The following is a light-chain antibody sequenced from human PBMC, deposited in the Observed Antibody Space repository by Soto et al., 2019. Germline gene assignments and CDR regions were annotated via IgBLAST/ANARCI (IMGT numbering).Light chain of an antibody. CDR1: QSVSSN. CDR3: QQYNNWLGT. V-gene: IGKV3-15*01. J-gene: IGKJ1*01. CDR2: GAS. Sequence: EIVMTQSPATLSVSPGERATLSCRASQSVSSNLAWYQQKPGQAPRLLIYGASTRATVIPARFSGSGSGTEFTLAISSLQSEDVAVYYCQQYNNWLGTCGQGTKVEIK.